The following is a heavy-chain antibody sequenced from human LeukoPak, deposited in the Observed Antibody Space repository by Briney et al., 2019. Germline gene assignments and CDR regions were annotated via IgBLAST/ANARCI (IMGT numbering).Heavy chain of an antibody. J-gene: IGHJ2*01. CDR3: LMGAIHYNDSGGYYGYWYFDL. D-gene: IGHD3-22*01. Sequence: SETLSLTSTAHAGLINSCYWSCIRQPPGKGLEWIGYIYYSGSTNYNPSLKSRVTISVDTSKNQFSLELSSVTAADTAESHILMGAIHYNDSGGYYGYWYFDLWGRGTLVTVSS. CDR1: AGLINSCY. CDR2: IYYSGST. V-gene: IGHV4-59*01.